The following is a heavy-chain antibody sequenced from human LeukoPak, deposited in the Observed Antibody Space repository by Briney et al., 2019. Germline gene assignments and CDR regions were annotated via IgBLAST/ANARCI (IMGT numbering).Heavy chain of an antibody. Sequence: ASVKVSCKASGYTFTSYGISWVRQAPGQGLEWMGWINPNSGGTNYAQKFQGRVTLTRDTSLTTAYMDLNSLTSDDTAVYYCARDCGGDCYPTHYYFDYWGQGTLVAVSS. CDR1: GYTFTSYG. CDR3: ARDCGGDCYPTHYYFDY. J-gene: IGHJ4*02. V-gene: IGHV1-2*02. CDR2: INPNSGGT. D-gene: IGHD2-21*02.